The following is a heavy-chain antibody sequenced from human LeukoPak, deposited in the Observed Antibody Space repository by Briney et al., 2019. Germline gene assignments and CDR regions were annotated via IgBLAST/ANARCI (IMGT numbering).Heavy chain of an antibody. CDR2: INPSGDST. D-gene: IGHD6-13*01. CDR1: GYTFTNYY. Sequence: ASVKVSCKASGYTFTNYYMHWVCQAPGQGLEWMGIINPSGDSTIYAQKFQGRLTMTRDTSTSTVYMDLSSLRSEDTAVYYCARRAAASHYLDYWGQGTLVTVSS. J-gene: IGHJ4*02. CDR3: ARRAAASHYLDY. V-gene: IGHV1-46*01.